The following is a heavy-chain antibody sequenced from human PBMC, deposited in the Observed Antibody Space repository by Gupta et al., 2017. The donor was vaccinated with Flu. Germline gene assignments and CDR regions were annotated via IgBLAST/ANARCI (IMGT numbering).Heavy chain of an antibody. J-gene: IGHJ4*02. CDR2: INDISDAI. D-gene: IGHD3-16*02. V-gene: IGHV3-48*02. CDR1: GYSFISHS. CDR3: GRDKIGDFSIDY. Sequence: VQLVESGGGWVQQGGALRLSCVGSGYSFISHSMNWVRQAPGKGLEWISYINDISDAIYYADSVKGRFTMSRDNAKNSVFLQMNSLRDEDTAVYYCGRDKIGDFSIDYWGQGALVTVSS.